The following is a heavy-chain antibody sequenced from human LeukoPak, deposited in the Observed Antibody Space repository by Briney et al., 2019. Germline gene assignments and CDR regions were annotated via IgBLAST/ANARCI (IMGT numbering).Heavy chain of an antibody. CDR1: GYTFTGYY. Sequence: ASMKVSCKASGYTFTGYYMHWMRQAPGQGLEWMGWINPNSGGTNYAQKFQGRVTMTRDTSTSTAYMELSRLRSDDTAMYYCARRGDSSLDYYYYMDVWGKGTTVTVSS. CDR2: INPNSGGT. CDR3: ARRGDSSLDYYYYMDV. V-gene: IGHV1-2*02. D-gene: IGHD4-11*01. J-gene: IGHJ6*03.